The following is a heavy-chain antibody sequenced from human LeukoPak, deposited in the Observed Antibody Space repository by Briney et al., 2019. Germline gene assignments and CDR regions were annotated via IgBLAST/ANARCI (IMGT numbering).Heavy chain of an antibody. J-gene: IGHJ5*02. V-gene: IGHV4-39*01. D-gene: IGHD2-2*01. CDR3: ARRSGCSSTYCSNWFDP. CDR2: IYYSGST. Sequence: SETLSLTCTVSGGSISSSSYYWGWIRQPPGKGLEWIGSIYYSGSTYYNPSLKSRVTISVDTSKNQFSLKLRSVTAADTAVYYCARRSGCSSTYCSNWFDPWGQGTLVTVSS. CDR1: GGSISSSSYY.